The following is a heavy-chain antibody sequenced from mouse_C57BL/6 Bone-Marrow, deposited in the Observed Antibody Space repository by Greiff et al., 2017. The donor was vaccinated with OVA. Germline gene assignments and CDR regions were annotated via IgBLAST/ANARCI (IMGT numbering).Heavy chain of an antibody. Sequence: EVKVVESGGGLVKPGGSLKLSCAASGFTFSSYTMSWVRQTPEKRLEWVATISGGGGNTYYPDSVKGRFTISRDNAENTLYLQMSSLRSEDTAVYYCARLYYGSSGWFAYWGQGTLVTVSA. CDR1: GFTFSSYT. V-gene: IGHV5-9*04. J-gene: IGHJ3*01. CDR3: ARLYYGSSGWFAY. CDR2: ISGGGGNT. D-gene: IGHD1-1*01.